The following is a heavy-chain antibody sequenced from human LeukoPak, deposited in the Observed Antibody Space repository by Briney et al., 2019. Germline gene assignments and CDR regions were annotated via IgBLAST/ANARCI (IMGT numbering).Heavy chain of an antibody. J-gene: IGHJ4*02. CDR1: GYTFTSYD. V-gene: IGHV1-8*01. Sequence: ASVKVSCKASGYTFTSYDIYWVRQATGQGLEWMGWMNPNSGNTGYAQKFQGRVTMTRNTSISTAYMELSSLRSEDTAVYYCARGAVLLWFPFDYWGQGTLVTVSS. CDR3: ARGAVLLWFPFDY. CDR2: MNPNSGNT. D-gene: IGHD3-10*01.